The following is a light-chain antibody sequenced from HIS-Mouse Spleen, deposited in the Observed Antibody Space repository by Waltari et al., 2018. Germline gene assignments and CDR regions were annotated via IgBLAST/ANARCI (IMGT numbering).Light chain of an antibody. V-gene: IGLV2-11*01. CDR1: SNDVGGYNY. CDR3: CSYAGSYTGV. J-gene: IGLJ1*01. CDR2: DVS. Sequence: QSALTQPRPVSGSPGQSVTISCTGTSNDVGGYNYVSWYQQHPGKAPKLMIYDVSKRPSGVPDRFSGSKSGNTASLTISGLQAEDEADYYCCSYAGSYTGVFGTGTKVTVL.